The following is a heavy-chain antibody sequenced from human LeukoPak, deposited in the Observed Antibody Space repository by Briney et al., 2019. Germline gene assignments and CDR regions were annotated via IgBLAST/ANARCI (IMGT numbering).Heavy chain of an antibody. CDR2: ISHSGST. J-gene: IGHJ4*02. CDR1: GGSFSGYY. V-gene: IGHV4-34*01. CDR3: ASGVAVAAADY. Sequence: PSETLSLTCAVYGGSFSGYYWSWIRQPPGKGLEWIGEISHSGSTNYNPSLKSRVTISVDTSKNQFSLKLSSVTAADTAVYYCASGVAVAAADYWGQGTLVTVSS. D-gene: IGHD6-19*01.